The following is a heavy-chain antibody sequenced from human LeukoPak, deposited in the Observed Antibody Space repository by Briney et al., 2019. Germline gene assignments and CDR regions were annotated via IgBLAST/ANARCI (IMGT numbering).Heavy chain of an antibody. CDR1: GVSISSYY. CDR2: IYYSGST. V-gene: IGHV4-59*01. CDR3: AGAQYYYGSGENDAFDI. J-gene: IGHJ3*02. D-gene: IGHD3-10*01. Sequence: SETLSLTCTVSGVSISSYYWSWIRQPPGKGLEWIGYIYYSGSTNYNPSLKSRVTISVDTSKNQFSLKLSSVTAADTAVYYCAGAQYYYGSGENDAFDIWGQGTMVTVSS.